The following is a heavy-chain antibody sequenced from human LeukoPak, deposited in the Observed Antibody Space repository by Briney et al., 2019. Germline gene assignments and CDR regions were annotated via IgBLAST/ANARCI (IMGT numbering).Heavy chain of an antibody. J-gene: IGHJ6*02. D-gene: IGHD3-10*01. CDR2: IIPILGIA. Sequence: SVKVSCKASGGTFSSYAISGVRQAPGQGLEWMGRIIPILGIANYAQKFQGRVTITADKSTSTAYMELSSLRSEDTAVYYCARDSLPNYYGSGSSRYGMDVWGQGTTVTVSS. CDR1: GGTFSSYA. CDR3: ARDSLPNYYGSGSSRYGMDV. V-gene: IGHV1-69*04.